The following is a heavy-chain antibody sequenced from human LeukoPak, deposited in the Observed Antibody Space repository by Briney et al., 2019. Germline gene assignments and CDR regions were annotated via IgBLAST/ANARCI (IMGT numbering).Heavy chain of an antibody. V-gene: IGHV3-30*02. D-gene: IGHD3-22*01. J-gene: IGHJ3*02. Sequence: GGSLRLSCAASGFTFSSYAIHWVRQAPGKGPEWVAFIRYDGVNKDYADSVKGRFTISRDNSKNTLYLQMNSLRTEDTAVYYCARKRITGYYYDSSQGAFDIWGQGTMVTASS. CDR2: IRYDGVNK. CDR1: GFTFSSYA. CDR3: ARKRITGYYYDSSQGAFDI.